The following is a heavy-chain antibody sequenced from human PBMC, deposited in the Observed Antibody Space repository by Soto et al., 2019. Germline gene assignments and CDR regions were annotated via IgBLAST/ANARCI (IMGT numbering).Heavy chain of an antibody. CDR3: AKDIRGRDSYYDSRGPLDY. J-gene: IGHJ4*02. CDR2: ISWNSGSI. Sequence: GGSLRLSCAASGFTFDDYAMHWVRQAPGKGLEWVSGISWNSGSIGYADSVKGRFTISRDNAKNSLYLQMNSLRAEGTALYYCAKDIRGRDSYYDSRGPLDYWGQGTLVTVSS. D-gene: IGHD3-22*01. CDR1: GFTFDDYA. V-gene: IGHV3-9*01.